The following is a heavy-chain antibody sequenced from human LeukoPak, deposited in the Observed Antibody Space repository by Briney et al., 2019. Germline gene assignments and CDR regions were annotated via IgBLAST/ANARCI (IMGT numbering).Heavy chain of an antibody. V-gene: IGHV3-7*01. CDR2: IKRDGSEE. D-gene: IGHD2-21*02. CDR1: GFNFSSYW. J-gene: IGHJ4*01. Sequence: GGSLRLFCAASGFNFSSYWMNWVRQAPGKGLEWVASIKRDGSEEYYVDSVKGRFSISRDNAKNSLYLQMNSLGAEDTAVYYCARGGRHKVTAAVSDHFDYWGHGTLVTVSS. CDR3: ARGGRHKVTAAVSDHFDY.